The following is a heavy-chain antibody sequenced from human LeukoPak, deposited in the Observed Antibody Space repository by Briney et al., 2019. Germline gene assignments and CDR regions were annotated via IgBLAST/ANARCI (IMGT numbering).Heavy chain of an antibody. CDR2: ISSSSSYI. D-gene: IGHD6-19*01. V-gene: IGHV3-21*01. J-gene: IGHJ1*01. CDR1: GFTFSTYS. Sequence: GSLRLSCAASGFTFSTYSMNWVRQAPGKGLEWVSSISSSSSYIYYADSVKGRFTISRDNAKNSLFLHMNSLRAEDTAVCYCARDYSSDRSEYFQHWGQGTLVTVSS. CDR3: ARDYSSDRSEYFQH.